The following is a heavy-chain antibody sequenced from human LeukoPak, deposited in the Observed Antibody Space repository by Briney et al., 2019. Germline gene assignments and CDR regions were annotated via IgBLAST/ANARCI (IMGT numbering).Heavy chain of an antibody. CDR2: MNPNSGNT. V-gene: IGHV1-8*03. J-gene: IGHJ5*02. Sequence: ASVKVSCKASGYTFTSYDINWVRQATGQGLEWMGWMNPNSGNTGYAQKFQGRVTITRKTSISTAYMELSSLRSEDTAVYYCARVYCSSTSCYTDPNWFDPWGQGTLVTVSS. CDR1: GYTFTSYD. D-gene: IGHD2-2*02. CDR3: ARVYCSSTSCYTDPNWFDP.